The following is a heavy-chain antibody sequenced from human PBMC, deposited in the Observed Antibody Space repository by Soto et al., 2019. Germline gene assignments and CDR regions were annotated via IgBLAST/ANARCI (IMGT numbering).Heavy chain of an antibody. CDR1: GGSFNGYY. Sequence: SETLSLTCAVYGGSFNGYYWSWIRQPPGKGLERLGEITHSGRTIYNPPLKSRVAISIDTSKNQFSLNLNSVTAADTAVYYCARTAGDYEDYWGQGTLVTVSS. D-gene: IGHD4-17*01. CDR2: ITHSGRT. CDR3: ARTAGDYEDY. J-gene: IGHJ4*02. V-gene: IGHV4-34*01.